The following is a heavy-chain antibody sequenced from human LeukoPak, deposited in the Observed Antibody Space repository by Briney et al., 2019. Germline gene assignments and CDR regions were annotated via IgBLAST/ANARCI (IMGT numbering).Heavy chain of an antibody. CDR2: IYTGGST. Sequence: GGSLRLSCAASGFAVSNYYMNWVRQAPGKGLEWVSVIYTGGSTYYADAVSGRFITSRENAKNTLFRQINSMTAEDTVVYYCAGAKEGLVQLFSSGIDVWGQGTMVTVTS. J-gene: IGHJ6*02. CDR1: GFAVSNYY. CDR3: AGAKEGLVQLFSSGIDV. D-gene: IGHD6-19*01. V-gene: IGHV3-66*01.